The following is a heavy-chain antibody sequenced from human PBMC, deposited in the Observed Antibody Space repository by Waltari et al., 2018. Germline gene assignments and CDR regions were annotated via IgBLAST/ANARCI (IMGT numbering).Heavy chain of an antibody. Sequence: QVQLQQWGAGLLKPSETLSLTCAVYGGSFSGYYWSWIRQPPGKGLEWSGEINHSGSTNYNPSPKSRLTISVDPSQNQFSLKLSSVTAADTAVYYCAIKSGSYSSDYWGQGTLVTVSS. J-gene: IGHJ4*02. V-gene: IGHV4-34*01. CDR3: AIKSGSYSSDY. CDR2: INHSGST. CDR1: GGSFSGYY. D-gene: IGHD1-26*01.